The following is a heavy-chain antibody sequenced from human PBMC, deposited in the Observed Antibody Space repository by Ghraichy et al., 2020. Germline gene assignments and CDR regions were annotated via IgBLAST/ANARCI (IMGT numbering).Heavy chain of an antibody. CDR3: AREMVRGVDYYGMDV. V-gene: IGHV4-4*02. J-gene: IGHJ6*02. CDR2: IYHSGST. CDR1: GGSISSSNW. Sequence: SETLSLTCAVSGGSISSSNWWSWVRQPPGKGLEWIGEIYHSGSTNYNPSLKSRVTISVDKSKNQFSLKLSSVTAADTAVYYCAREMVRGVDYYGMDVWGQGTTVTVSS. D-gene: IGHD3-10*01.